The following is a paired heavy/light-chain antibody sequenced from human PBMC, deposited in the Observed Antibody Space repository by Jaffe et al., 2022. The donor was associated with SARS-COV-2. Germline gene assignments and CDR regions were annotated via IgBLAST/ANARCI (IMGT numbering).Heavy chain of an antibody. Sequence: EVQLVESGGGLVKPGGSLRLSCAASGFTFSSYSMTWVRQAPGKGLEWVSSIRGDSSYIYSADSVKGRFSISRDNAKNLLHLQMNSLRAEDTAIYYCARGWSSISWYIEYWGQGTPVTVSS. CDR1: GFTFSSYS. CDR3: ARGWSSISWYIEY. CDR2: IRGDSSYI. V-gene: IGHV3-21*01. D-gene: IGHD6-13*01. J-gene: IGHJ4*02.
Light chain of an antibody. V-gene: IGKV1D-16*01. Sequence: DIQMTQSPSSLSASVGDRVTITCRASQDIDIWLAWYQQKPETAPRSLIFAASTLQSGVPSRFSGSGSGTDFTLTISSLQPEDFATYYCQPYNTYPFTFGPGTKVDVK. CDR2: AAS. J-gene: IGKJ3*01. CDR3: QPYNTYPFT. CDR1: QDIDIW.